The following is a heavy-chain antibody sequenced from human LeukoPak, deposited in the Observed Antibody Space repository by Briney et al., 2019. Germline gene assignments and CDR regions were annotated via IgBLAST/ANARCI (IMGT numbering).Heavy chain of an antibody. CDR3: AKSDRTGSPRSLDF. J-gene: IGHJ4*02. D-gene: IGHD1-26*01. CDR1: GFTFRSYA. Sequence: GGSLRLSCAVSGFTFRSYAMTWVRQAPGKGLEWVSGISGGGVSIYYADSVKGRFTISRDNSKSTLYLQMNSLRADDTAVYYCAKSDRTGSPRSLDFWSQGTLVTVSS. V-gene: IGHV3-23*01. CDR2: ISGGGVSI.